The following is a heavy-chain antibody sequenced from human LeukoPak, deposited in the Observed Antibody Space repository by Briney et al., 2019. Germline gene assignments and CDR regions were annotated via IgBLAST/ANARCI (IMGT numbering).Heavy chain of an antibody. D-gene: IGHD4-17*01. V-gene: IGHV4-34*01. CDR3: ARQVLDYGDYGLDY. CDR1: GGSFSGYY. CDR2: INHSGST. Sequence: SETLSLTCAVYGGSFSGYYWSWIRQPPGKGLEWIGEINHSGSTNYNPSLKSRVTISVDTSKSQFSLKLSSVTAADTAVYYCARQVLDYGDYGLDYWGQGTLVTVSS. J-gene: IGHJ4*02.